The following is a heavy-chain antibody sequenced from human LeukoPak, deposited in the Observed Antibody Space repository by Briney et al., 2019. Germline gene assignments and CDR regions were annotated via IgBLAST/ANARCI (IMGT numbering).Heavy chain of an antibody. V-gene: IGHV4-4*07. D-gene: IGHD3-22*01. CDR2: IHSSGST. CDR1: GGSISSYY. CDR3: ARGRGDYFGTSGYFFDY. J-gene: IGHJ4*02. Sequence: PSETLSLTCTVSGGSISSYYWSWIRQPAGKGLEWIGRIHSSGSTSYNPPLKSRVTMSVDKSKNQFSLKLSSVTAADTAMYFCARGRGDYFGTSGYFFDYWGQGTLVTISS.